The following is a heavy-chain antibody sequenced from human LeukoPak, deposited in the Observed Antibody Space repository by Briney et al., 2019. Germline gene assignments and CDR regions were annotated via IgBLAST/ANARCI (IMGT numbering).Heavy chain of an antibody. D-gene: IGHD1-26*01. CDR3: ARDLAMYSPDLDY. V-gene: IGHV1-2*02. Sequence: ASVKVSCKASGYTFTDYYLHWVRQAPGHGLEWMGWINPKTGVTKYAQNFQGRVTMTRDTSISTAYMEVSRLRSDDTAVFYCARDLAMYSPDLDYWGQGALVTVSS. CDR1: GYTFTDYY. J-gene: IGHJ4*02. CDR2: INPKTGVT.